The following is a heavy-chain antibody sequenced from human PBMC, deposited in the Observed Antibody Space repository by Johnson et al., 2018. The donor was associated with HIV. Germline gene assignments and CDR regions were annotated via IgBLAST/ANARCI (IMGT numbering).Heavy chain of an antibody. CDR1: GFTVSSNY. J-gene: IGHJ3*02. CDR3: VREGPSERAGFDI. CDR2: IYSDGTGP. Sequence: VQLVESGGGLVQPGGSLRLSCAASGFTVSSNYMSWVRQAPGKGLEWVSVIYSDGTGPSYADSVKGRFTVSRDNAKNTLYLQMNSLRDEDTAVYYCVREGPSERAGFDIWGQGTMVTVSS. V-gene: IGHV3-66*01.